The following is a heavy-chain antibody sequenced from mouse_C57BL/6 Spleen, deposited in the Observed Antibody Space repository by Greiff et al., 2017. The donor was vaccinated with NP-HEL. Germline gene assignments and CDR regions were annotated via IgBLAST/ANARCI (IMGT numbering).Heavy chain of an antibody. CDR1: GYSFTGYY. Sequence: EVQLQQSGPELVKPGASVKISCKASGYSFTGYYMNWVKQSPEKSLEWIGEINPSTGGTTYNQKFKAKATLTVDKSSSTAYMQLESLTSEDSAVYYCARSPAMDYWGQGTSVTVSS. CDR2: INPSTGGT. J-gene: IGHJ4*01. V-gene: IGHV1-42*01. CDR3: ARSPAMDY.